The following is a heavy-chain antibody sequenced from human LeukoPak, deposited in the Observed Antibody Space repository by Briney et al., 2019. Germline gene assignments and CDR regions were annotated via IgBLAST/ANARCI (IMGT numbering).Heavy chain of an antibody. J-gene: IGHJ4*02. D-gene: IGHD6-13*01. CDR1: GFTFSNYA. CDR3: ARDAQSVDSSSWYFGGYFDY. CDR2: ISYDGSNK. Sequence: GGSLRLSCAASGFTFSNYAMHWVRQAPGKGLEWVAVISYDGSNKYYADSVKGRFTISRDNSKNTLYLQMNSLRAEDTAVYYCARDAQSVDSSSWYFGGYFDYWGQGTLVTVSS. V-gene: IGHV3-30-3*01.